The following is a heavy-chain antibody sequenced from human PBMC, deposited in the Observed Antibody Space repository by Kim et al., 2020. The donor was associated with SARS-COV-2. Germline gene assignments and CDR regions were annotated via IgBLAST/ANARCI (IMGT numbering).Heavy chain of an antibody. CDR2: ISWDGGST. Sequence: GGSLRLSCAASGFTFDDYTMHWVRQAPGKGLEWVSLISWDGGSTYYADSVKGRFTISRDNSKNSLYLQMNSLRTEDTALYYCAKDIGGVWLRYLDAFDIWGQGTMVTVSS. CDR3: AKDIGGVWLRYLDAFDI. CDR1: GFTFDDYT. V-gene: IGHV3-43*01. J-gene: IGHJ3*02. D-gene: IGHD5-12*01.